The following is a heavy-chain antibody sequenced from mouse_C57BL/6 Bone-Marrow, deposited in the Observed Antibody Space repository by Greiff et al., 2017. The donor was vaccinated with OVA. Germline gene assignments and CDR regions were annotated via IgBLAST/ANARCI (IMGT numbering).Heavy chain of an antibody. CDR3: ARSMGATGYFDY. V-gene: IGHV1-55*01. J-gene: IGHJ2*01. D-gene: IGHD3-1*01. Sequence: VKLQQPGAELVKPGASVKMSCKASGYTFTSYWITWVKQRPGQGLEWIGDIYPGSGSTNYNEKFKSKATLTVDTSSSTAYMQLSSLTSEDSAVYYCARSMGATGYFDYWGQGTTLTVSS. CDR1: GYTFTSYW. CDR2: IYPGSGST.